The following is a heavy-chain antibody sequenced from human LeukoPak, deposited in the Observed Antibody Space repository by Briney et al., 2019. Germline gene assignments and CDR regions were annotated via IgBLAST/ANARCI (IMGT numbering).Heavy chain of an antibody. CDR2: ISSSSSYI. J-gene: IGHJ5*02. CDR3: ARGLSSSVKVGP. Sequence: GGSLRLSCAASGFTFSSYEMNWVRQAPGKGLEWVSSISSSSSYIYYADSVKGRFTISRDNAKNSLYLQMNSLRAEDTAVYYCARGLSSSVKVGPWGQGTLVTVSS. CDR1: GFTFSSYE. D-gene: IGHD6-13*01. V-gene: IGHV3-21*01.